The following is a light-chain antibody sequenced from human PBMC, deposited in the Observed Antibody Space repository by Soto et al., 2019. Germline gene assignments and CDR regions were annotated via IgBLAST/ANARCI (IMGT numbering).Light chain of an antibody. CDR2: GNS. CDR3: QSYDSSLSGYVV. V-gene: IGLV1-40*01. Sequence: QAVVTQPPSVSGAPGQRATISCTGSSSNIGAGYDVHWYQQLPGTAPKLLIYGNSNRPSGVPDRFSGSKSGTSASLAITGLQAEDEADYYCQSYDSSLSGYVVFGGGTKVTVL. J-gene: IGLJ2*01. CDR1: SSNIGAGYD.